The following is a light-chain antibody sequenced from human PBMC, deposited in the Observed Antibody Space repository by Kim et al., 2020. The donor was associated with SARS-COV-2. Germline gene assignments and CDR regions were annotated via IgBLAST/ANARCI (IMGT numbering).Light chain of an antibody. Sequence: PGERATLSCRASQSVSSYLAWYQQKPGQAPRLLIYDASNRATGIPARFSGSGSGTDFTLTISSLEPEDFAVYYCQQRSNWPPVLTFGGGTKVDIK. CDR2: DAS. CDR1: QSVSSY. CDR3: QQRSNWPPVLT. V-gene: IGKV3-11*01. J-gene: IGKJ4*01.